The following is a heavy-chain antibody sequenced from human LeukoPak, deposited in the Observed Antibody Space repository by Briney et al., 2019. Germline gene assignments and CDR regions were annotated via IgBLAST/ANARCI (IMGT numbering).Heavy chain of an antibody. V-gene: IGHV4-39*01. J-gene: IGHJ3*02. CDR3: ARATSDDAFDI. CDR2: IYYSGST. D-gene: IGHD5-24*01. Sequence: SETLSLTCTVSGGSISSSSYYWGWIRQPPGKGLEWIGSIYYSGSTYYNPSLKSRVTISVDTSKNQFSLKLSSVTAADTAVYYCARATSDDAFDIWGQGTMVTVSS. CDR1: GGSISSSSYY.